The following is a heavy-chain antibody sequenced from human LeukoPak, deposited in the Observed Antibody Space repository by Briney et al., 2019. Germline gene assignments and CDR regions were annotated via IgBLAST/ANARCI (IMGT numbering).Heavy chain of an antibody. CDR1: GYSVTSYW. CDR2: IYPGDSDT. CDR3: ARAYYYGSGSYYNPGY. V-gene: IGHV5-51*01. D-gene: IGHD3-10*01. Sequence: GESLKISCKGSGYSVTSYWIGCVRQMPGKGLEWMGIIYPGDSDTRYSPSFQGQVTISADKSISTAYLQWSSLKSSDTAMYYCARAYYYGSGSYYNPGYWGQGTLVTVSS. J-gene: IGHJ4*02.